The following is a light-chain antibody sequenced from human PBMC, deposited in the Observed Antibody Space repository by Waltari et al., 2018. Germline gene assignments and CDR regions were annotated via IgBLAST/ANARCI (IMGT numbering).Light chain of an antibody. Sequence: SYELTQPPSVSVSPGQTASITCSGDKLGDKYACWYQQKPGQSPVRVIYKDRKRPSGITERFSGSNSGNTATLTISGTQAMDEADYYCQAWDSSTVVFGGGTKLTVL. CDR1: KLGDKY. CDR2: KDR. CDR3: QAWDSSTVV. V-gene: IGLV3-1*01. J-gene: IGLJ2*01.